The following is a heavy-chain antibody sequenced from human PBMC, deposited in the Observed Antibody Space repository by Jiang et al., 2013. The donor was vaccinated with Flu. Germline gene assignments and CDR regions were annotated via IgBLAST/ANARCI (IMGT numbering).Heavy chain of an antibody. CDR1: A. V-gene: IGHV6-1*01. D-gene: IGHD3-16*01. J-gene: IGHJ4*02. CDR3: ARGGYYFDY. CDR2: TYYRSKWYN. Sequence: AWNWIRQSPSRGLEWLGRTYYRSKWYNDYAVSVKSRITINPDTSKNQFSLQLNSVTPEDTAVYYCARGGYYFDYWGQGTLVTVSS.